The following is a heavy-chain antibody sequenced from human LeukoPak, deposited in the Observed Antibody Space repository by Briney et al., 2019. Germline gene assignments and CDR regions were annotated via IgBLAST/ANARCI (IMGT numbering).Heavy chain of an antibody. CDR3: AADGDYDSSGALDY. CDR1: GFTFTSSA. J-gene: IGHJ4*02. V-gene: IGHV1-58*01. D-gene: IGHD3-22*01. Sequence: SVKVSCKASGFTFTSSAVQWVRQGRGQRLEWIGWIVVGSGNTNYAQKFQEGVTITRDMSTSTAYMELSSLRSEDTAVYYCAADGDYDSSGALDYWGQGTLVTVSS. CDR2: IVVGSGNT.